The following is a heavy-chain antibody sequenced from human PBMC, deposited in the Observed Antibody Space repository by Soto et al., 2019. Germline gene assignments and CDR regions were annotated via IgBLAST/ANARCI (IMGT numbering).Heavy chain of an antibody. D-gene: IGHD2-2*01. CDR1: GGTFSSYA. Sequence: QVQLVQSGAEVKKPGSSVKVSCKASGGTFSSYAISWVRQAPGQGLEWMGGIIPIFGTANYAQKFQGRVTITADESTSTAYMELSSLRSEDTAVYYCAREGASGIVVVPANFHFAYWGKGTLVTVSS. CDR3: AREGASGIVVVPANFHFAY. J-gene: IGHJ4*02. CDR2: IIPIFGTA. V-gene: IGHV1-69*01.